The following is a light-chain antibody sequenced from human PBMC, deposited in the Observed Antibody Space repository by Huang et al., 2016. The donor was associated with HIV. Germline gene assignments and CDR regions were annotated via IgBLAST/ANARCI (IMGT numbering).Light chain of an antibody. J-gene: IGKJ2*01. Sequence: DIVMTQSPLSLSVTPGEPASISCRSSQSLLHSNGYNYLDWYLQKPGQSPQLLIYLGSNRASGVPDRFSGSVSGADFTLKISRVEAEDVGVYYCMQSLQTPPYTFGQGTKLEIK. CDR2: LGS. CDR1: QSLLHSNGYNY. V-gene: IGKV2-28*01. CDR3: MQSLQTPPYT.